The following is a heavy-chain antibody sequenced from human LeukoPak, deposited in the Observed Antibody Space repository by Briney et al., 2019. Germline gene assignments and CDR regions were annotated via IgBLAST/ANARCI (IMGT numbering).Heavy chain of an antibody. CDR1: GGSISTY. J-gene: IGHJ4*02. CDR3: ARLMNWLASFDY. D-gene: IGHD6-19*01. Sequence: PSETLSLTCTVSGGSISTYWTWIRQPPGKGLEWIGEINHSVSTNYNPSLKSRVTISVDTSKNQFSLKLSSVTAADTAVYYCARLMNWLASFDYWGQGTLVTVSS. CDR2: INHSVST. V-gene: IGHV4-34*01.